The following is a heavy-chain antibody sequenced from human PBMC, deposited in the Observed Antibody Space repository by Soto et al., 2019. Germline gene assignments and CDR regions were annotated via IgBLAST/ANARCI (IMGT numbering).Heavy chain of an antibody. Sequence: QVQLVQSGAEVKKPGSSVKVSCKASGGTFSSYAISWVRQAPGQGLEWMGGIIPIFGTANYAQKCQGRVTITADKSTSTAYMELSSLRSEDTAVYYCARDSWGLGGGSSLSAPADYWGQGTLVTVSS. CDR3: ARDSWGLGGGSSLSAPADY. CDR1: GGTFSSYA. V-gene: IGHV1-69*06. D-gene: IGHD1-26*01. J-gene: IGHJ4*02. CDR2: IIPIFGTA.